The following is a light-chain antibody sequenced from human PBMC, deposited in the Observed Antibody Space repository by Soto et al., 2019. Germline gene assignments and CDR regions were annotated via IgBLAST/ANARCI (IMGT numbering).Light chain of an antibody. CDR1: SSDVGGYNY. J-gene: IGLJ3*02. Sequence: QSAPTQPPSAAGSPGQSVTFSCTGTSSDVGGYNYVSWYQQYQGKAPKLMIYEVYKRPSGVPDRFSGSKSGNTASLTVSGLQPEDEADYYCSAYAGSSPWVFGGGTTLTLL. CDR2: EVY. CDR3: SAYAGSSPWV. V-gene: IGLV2-8*01.